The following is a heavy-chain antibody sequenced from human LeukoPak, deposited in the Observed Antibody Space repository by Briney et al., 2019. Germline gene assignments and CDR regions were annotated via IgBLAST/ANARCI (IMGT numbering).Heavy chain of an antibody. J-gene: IGHJ5*02. V-gene: IGHV4-28*05. CDR1: GYSISSSNW. Sequence: SETLSLTCDVSGYSISSSNWWGWIRQPPGKGLEWIGYIYYSGSIFYNPSLRSRVTMSVDTSKNQFSLRLNSVTAVDTAVYYCARKPDSMNWFDPWGQGTLVIVSS. D-gene: IGHD1-14*01. CDR2: IYYSGSI. CDR3: ARKPDSMNWFDP.